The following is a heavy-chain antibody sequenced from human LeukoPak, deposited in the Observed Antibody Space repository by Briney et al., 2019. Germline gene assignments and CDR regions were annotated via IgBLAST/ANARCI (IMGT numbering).Heavy chain of an antibody. Sequence: ASVKVSCKASGGTFSSYAISWVRQAPGQGLEWMGRIIPILGIANYAQKFHGRVTITADKSTSTAYMELRSLRSEDTGVYYCARGVYGSGIGAEIDYWGQGNLVTVSS. CDR1: GGTFSSYA. D-gene: IGHD3-10*01. CDR2: IIPILGIA. CDR3: ARGVYGSGIGAEIDY. J-gene: IGHJ4*02. V-gene: IGHV1-69*04.